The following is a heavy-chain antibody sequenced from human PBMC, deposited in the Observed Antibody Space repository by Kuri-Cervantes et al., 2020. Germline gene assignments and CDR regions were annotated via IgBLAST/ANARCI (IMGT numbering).Heavy chain of an antibody. CDR3: ARGGYSSGWSHFDY. V-gene: IGHV4-34*01. Sequence: ESLKISCAVYGGSFSGYYWSWIRQPPGKGLEWIGEINHSGSTNYNPSLKSRITISVDTSKNQFSLKLSSVTAADTAVYYCARGGYSSGWSHFDYWGQGTLVTVSS. CDR1: GGSFSGYY. J-gene: IGHJ4*02. D-gene: IGHD6-19*01. CDR2: INHSGST.